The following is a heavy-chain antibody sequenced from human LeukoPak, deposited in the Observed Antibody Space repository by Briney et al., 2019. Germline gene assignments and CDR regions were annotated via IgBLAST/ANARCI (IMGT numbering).Heavy chain of an antibody. D-gene: IGHD2-8*01. V-gene: IGHV4-31*03. CDR1: GGSILSGGYY. Sequence: TLSLPFSVSGGSILSGGYYWSWIRPHPGKGLEWIGYIYYSGSTYYNPSLKSRVTISVDTSKNQFSLKLSSVTAADTAVYYWAREVRRMVFGYWGQGTLVTVSS. CDR3: AREVRRMVFGY. CDR2: IYYSGST. J-gene: IGHJ4*02.